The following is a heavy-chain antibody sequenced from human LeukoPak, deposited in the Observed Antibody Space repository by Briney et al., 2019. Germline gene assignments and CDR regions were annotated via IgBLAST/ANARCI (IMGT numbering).Heavy chain of an antibody. J-gene: IGHJ4*02. CDR1: GGSISSSSYY. CDR3: ASHNFDY. Sequence: IPSETLSLTCTVSGGSISSSSYYWGWIRQPPGKGLEWIGSIYYSGSTYYNPSLKSRVTISVDTSKNQFSLKLSSVTAADTAVYYCASHNFDYWGQGTLVTVSS. CDR2: IYYSGST. V-gene: IGHV4-39*01.